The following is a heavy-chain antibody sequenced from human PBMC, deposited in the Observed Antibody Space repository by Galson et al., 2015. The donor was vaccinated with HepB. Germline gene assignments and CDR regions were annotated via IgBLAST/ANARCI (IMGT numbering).Heavy chain of an antibody. J-gene: IGHJ3*02. D-gene: IGHD3-22*01. CDR2: IKSKTDGGTT. CDR1: GFTFSNAW. V-gene: IGHV3-15*01. CDR3: TTGSVAPTYYYDSSGYCSGEDGAFDI. Sequence: SLRLSCAASGFTFSNAWMSWVRQAPGKGLEWVGRIKSKTDGGTTDYAAPVKGRFTISRDDSKNTLYLQMNSLKTEDTAAYYCTTGSVAPTYYYDSSGYCSGEDGAFDIWGQGTMVTVSS.